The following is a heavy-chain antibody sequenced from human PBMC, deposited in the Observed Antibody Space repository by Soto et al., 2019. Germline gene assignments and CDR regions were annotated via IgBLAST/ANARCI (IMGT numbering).Heavy chain of an antibody. D-gene: IGHD6-13*01. CDR3: ARERPDGSRLDP. V-gene: IGHV4-34*01. CDR2: INQSGST. Sequence: SETLSLTCAVYGGSFSGYYWTWIRQPPGTGLEWIGEINQSGSTNYNPSLKSRATISVDTSKNQFSLKLTSVTAADTAVYYCARERPDGSRLDPWGQGTLVTVSS. CDR1: GGSFSGYY. J-gene: IGHJ5*02.